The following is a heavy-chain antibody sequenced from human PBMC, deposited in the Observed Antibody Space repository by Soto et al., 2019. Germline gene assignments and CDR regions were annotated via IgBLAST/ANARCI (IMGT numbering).Heavy chain of an antibody. CDR3: ARLRRDWGDAFDL. D-gene: IGHD3-16*01. CDR2: IIPVFDKA. V-gene: IGHV1-69*01. Sequence: QVQLVQSGADVKKSGSSVKVSCKTSGGSFGSSAISWVRQAPAQGLEWMGEIIPVFDKANYAQNFQDRLTITADESTGTVFMQLSSLRSDDTAVYFCARLRRDWGDAFDLWGQGTFVTVSS. J-gene: IGHJ3*01. CDR1: GGSFGSSA.